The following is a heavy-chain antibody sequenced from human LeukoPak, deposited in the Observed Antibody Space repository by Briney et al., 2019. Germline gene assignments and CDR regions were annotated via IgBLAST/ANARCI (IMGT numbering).Heavy chain of an antibody. CDR2: INHSGST. V-gene: IGHV4-34*01. Sequence: SETLSLTCAVSGGSFSGYYWSWIRQPPGKGLEWIGEINHSGSTNYNPSLKSRVTISVDTSKNQFSLKLSSVTAADTAVYYCARGRLFDYWGQGTLVTVSS. CDR3: ARGRLFDY. CDR1: GGSFSGYY. J-gene: IGHJ4*02.